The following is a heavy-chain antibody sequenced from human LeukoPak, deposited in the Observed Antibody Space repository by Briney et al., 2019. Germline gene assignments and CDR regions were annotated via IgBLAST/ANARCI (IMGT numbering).Heavy chain of an antibody. Sequence: SETLSLTCAVSGYSISSGDYWGWIRQPPGKGLEWIGSIYHSGSTYYNPSVKSRVTISVDTSKRQFSLTLSSVTAADTAVYYCARNRSEPLGNGGSFDSWGQGTLVTVSS. CDR1: GYSISSGDY. CDR2: IYHSGST. CDR3: ARNRSEPLGNGGSFDS. D-gene: IGHD3-16*01. V-gene: IGHV4-38-2*01. J-gene: IGHJ4*02.